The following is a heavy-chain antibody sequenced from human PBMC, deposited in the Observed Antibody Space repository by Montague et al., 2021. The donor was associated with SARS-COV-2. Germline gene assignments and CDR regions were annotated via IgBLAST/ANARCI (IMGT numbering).Heavy chain of an antibody. CDR2: ISSSGSTI. D-gene: IGHD5-12*01. CDR1: GFTFRNYE. CDR3: ARFLIGYDFCALYFDY. V-gene: IGHV3-48*03. J-gene: IGHJ4*02. Sequence: FLRLSCAASGFTFRNYEMLWVRQAPGQGLQWVSSISSSGSTIYYVNSVKGRFTISRDNAKNSLYLQMNSLRADDTAVYYCARFLIGYDFCALYFDYWGQGTLVTVSS.